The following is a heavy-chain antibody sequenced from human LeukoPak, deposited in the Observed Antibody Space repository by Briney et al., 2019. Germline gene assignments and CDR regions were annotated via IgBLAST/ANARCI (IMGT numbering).Heavy chain of an antibody. CDR3: AREAYASGSFRTDYYYMDV. V-gene: IGHV1-2*02. Sequence: GASVKVSCKASGYTFTGYYMHWVRQAPGQGLEWMGWISPTSDGTNYAQKFQGRVTMTRDTSISTACMELSRLRSDDTAVYYCAREAYASGSFRTDYYYMDVWGKGTTVTISS. D-gene: IGHD3-10*01. CDR2: ISPTSDGT. J-gene: IGHJ6*03. CDR1: GYTFTGYY.